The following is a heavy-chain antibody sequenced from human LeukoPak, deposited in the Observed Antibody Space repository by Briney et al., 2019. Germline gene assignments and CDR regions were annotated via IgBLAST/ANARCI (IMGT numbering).Heavy chain of an antibody. D-gene: IGHD1-1*01. CDR1: GFTFSSNS. CDR3: ARQSSIGGGTDAFNI. V-gene: IGHV3-21*01. CDR2: ISSSSSYI. Sequence: PGGSLRLSCAASGFTFSSNSMNWVRQAPGRGLEWVSSISSSSSYIYYADSVKGRFTISRDNAKNSLYLQMNSLRAEDTAVYYCARQSSIGGGTDAFNIWGQGTMVTVSS. J-gene: IGHJ3*02.